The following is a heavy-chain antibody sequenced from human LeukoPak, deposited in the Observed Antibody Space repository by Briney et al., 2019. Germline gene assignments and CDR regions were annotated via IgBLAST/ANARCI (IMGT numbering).Heavy chain of an antibody. CDR3: ARGDILTGSYYYYGMDV. CDR1: GYTFTSYG. V-gene: IGHV1-18*01. Sequence: ASVKVSCKASGYTFTSYGISWVRQAPGQGLEWMGWISAYNGNTNYAQKLQGRVTMTTDTSTSTAYMELRSLRSDDTAVYYCARGDILTGSYYYYGMDVCGQGTTVTVSS. J-gene: IGHJ6*02. D-gene: IGHD3-9*01. CDR2: ISAYNGNT.